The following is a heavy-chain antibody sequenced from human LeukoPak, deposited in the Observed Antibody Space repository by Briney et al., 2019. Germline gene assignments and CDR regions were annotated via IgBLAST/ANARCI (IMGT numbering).Heavy chain of an antibody. CDR3: ARERPSKCYFDY. V-gene: IGHV1-46*01. J-gene: IGHJ4*02. Sequence: GASVKVSCKASGYTFANYYVHWVRQAPGQGPEYMGIINPSAGNTNYAQKFRGRITMTRDTSTTTVYMELSSLVSEDTAVYYCARERPSKCYFDYWGQGTLVTVSS. CDR2: INPSAGNT. CDR1: GYTFANYY.